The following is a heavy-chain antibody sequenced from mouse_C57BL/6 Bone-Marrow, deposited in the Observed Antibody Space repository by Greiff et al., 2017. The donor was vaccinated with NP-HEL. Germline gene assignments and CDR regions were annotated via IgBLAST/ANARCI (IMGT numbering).Heavy chain of an antibody. J-gene: IGHJ3*01. V-gene: IGHV1-20*01. CDR3: AREGNYYCSSYETWFAY. D-gene: IGHD1-1*01. CDR2: INPYNGDT. CDR1: GYSFTGYF. Sequence: VQLQQSGPELVKPGDSVKISCKASGYSFTGYFMNWVMQSHGKSLEWIGRINPYNGDTFYNQKFKGKATLTVDKSSSTAHMELRSLTSEDSAVYYCAREGNYYCSSYETWFAYWGQGTLVTVSA.